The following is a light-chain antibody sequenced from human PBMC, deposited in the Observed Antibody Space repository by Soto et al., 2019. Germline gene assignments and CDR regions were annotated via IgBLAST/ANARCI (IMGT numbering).Light chain of an antibody. CDR1: QSVSSG. J-gene: IGKJ1*01. V-gene: IGKV3-15*01. Sequence: EIVMTQSPATLSVSPGARATLSCRASQSVSSGLAWYQQKPGQAPRVLIFDASTQASVVPARFNVSGYGTEFTLSINSLQSEDFAIYTCQQYTDWPWAFGQGNKVEIK. CDR2: DAS. CDR3: QQYTDWPWA.